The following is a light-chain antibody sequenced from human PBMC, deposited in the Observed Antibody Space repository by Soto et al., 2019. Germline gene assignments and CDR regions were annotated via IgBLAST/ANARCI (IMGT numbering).Light chain of an antibody. CDR2: EVS. V-gene: IGLV2-23*02. Sequence: QSALTQPASVSGSPGQSITISCTGTSSDVGGYNLVSWYQQHPGKAPKLMISEVSKRPSGISDRFSGSKSGSTASLTISGLQAEDEADYYCCSYAGTSTHTVFGGGTQLTA. CDR1: SSDVGGYNL. CDR3: CSYAGTSTHTV. J-gene: IGLJ7*02.